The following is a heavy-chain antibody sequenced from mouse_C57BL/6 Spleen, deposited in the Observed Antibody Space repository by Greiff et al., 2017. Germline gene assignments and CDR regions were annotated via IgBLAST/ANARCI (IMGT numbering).Heavy chain of an antibody. CDR3: ANYYGSSYYFDY. CDR2: ISYDGSN. V-gene: IGHV3-6*01. J-gene: IGHJ2*01. D-gene: IGHD1-1*01. CDR1: GYSITSGYY. Sequence: EVKLQESGPGLVKPSQSLSLTCSVTGYSITSGYYWNWIRQFPGNKLEWMGYISYDGSNNYNPSLKNRISITRDTSKNQFFLKLNSVTTEDTATYYCANYYGSSYYFDYWGQGTTLTVSS.